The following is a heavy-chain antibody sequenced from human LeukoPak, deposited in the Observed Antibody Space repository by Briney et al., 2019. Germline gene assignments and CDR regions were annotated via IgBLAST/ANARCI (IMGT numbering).Heavy chain of an antibody. V-gene: IGHV5-51*01. CDR2: IYPGDSDT. D-gene: IGHD3-10*01. J-gene: IGHJ4*02. CDR3: ARGDGVWFGEVFPFDY. CDR1: GYSFTSYW. Sequence: GESLKISCKGSGYSFTSYWIGWVRQMPGKGLEWMGIIYPGDSDTGYSPSFQGQVTISADKSISTAYLQWSSLKASDTAMYYCARGDGVWFGEVFPFDYWGQGTLVTVSS.